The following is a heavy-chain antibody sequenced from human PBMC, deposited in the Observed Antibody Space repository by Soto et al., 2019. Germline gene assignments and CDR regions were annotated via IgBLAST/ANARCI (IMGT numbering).Heavy chain of an antibody. D-gene: IGHD2-15*01. J-gene: IGHJ4*01. Sequence: ASVKVSCKASGYTFTNYAMHWVRQAPGQRLEWMGWINGGNGNTKYSPKLQDRVTITRDTSASTAYMELSSLRSEDTALYYCARDGVAAGNINFDYWGHGTVVTLS. CDR3: ARDGVAAGNINFDY. V-gene: IGHV1-3*01. CDR1: GYTFTNYA. CDR2: INGGNGNT.